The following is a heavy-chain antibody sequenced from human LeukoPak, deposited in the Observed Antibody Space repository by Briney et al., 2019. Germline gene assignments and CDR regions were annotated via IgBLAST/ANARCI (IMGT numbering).Heavy chain of an antibody. CDR2: ISYHGTTT. Sequence: PGRSLRLSCAASGFTFSNYGMHWVRQPPGKGLEWVAVISYHGTTTYYADSVKGRFTISRDNAKNSLYLQMNSLRAEDTAVYYCARASTYYDILTGYEFDYWGQGTLVTVSS. V-gene: IGHV3-30*03. CDR3: ARASTYYDILTGYEFDY. CDR1: GFTFSNYG. D-gene: IGHD3-9*01. J-gene: IGHJ4*02.